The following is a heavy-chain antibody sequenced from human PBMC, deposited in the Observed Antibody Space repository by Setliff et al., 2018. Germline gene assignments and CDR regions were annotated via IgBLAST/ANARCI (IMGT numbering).Heavy chain of an antibody. Sequence: SETLSLTCTVSGGSINSGSYYWGWIRQPPGKGLEWIGSMYFSGSTYYNPSLKSRVTISIDKSKNQFSLKMTSVTAADTAVYYCARAPRYFDSTGSYFDGWGQGTLVTVSS. CDR3: ARAPRYFDSTGSYFDG. D-gene: IGHD3-22*01. V-gene: IGHV4-39*07. CDR2: MYFSGST. J-gene: IGHJ4*02. CDR1: GGSINSGSYY.